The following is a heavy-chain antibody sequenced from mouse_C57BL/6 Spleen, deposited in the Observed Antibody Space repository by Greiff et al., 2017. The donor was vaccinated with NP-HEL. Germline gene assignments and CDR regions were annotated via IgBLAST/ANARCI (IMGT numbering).Heavy chain of an antibody. CDR1: GFSLTSYG. D-gene: IGHD1-1*01. V-gene: IGHV2-6*03. CDR2: IWGDGST. CDR3: ARDPYYYGSSSLYAMDY. J-gene: IGHJ4*01. Sequence: QVQLKESGPGLVAPSQSLSITCTVSGFSLTSYGVHWVRQPPGKGLEWLVVIWGDGSTTYYSALKSSLSISKDNSKSQVFLKMNRLQTDDTAMYYCARDPYYYGSSSLYAMDYWGQGTSVTVSS.